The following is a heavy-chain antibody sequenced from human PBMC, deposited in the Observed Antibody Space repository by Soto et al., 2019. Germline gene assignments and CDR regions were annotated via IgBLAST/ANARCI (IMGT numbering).Heavy chain of an antibody. CDR3: ARGSSIAARYYYYGMDV. J-gene: IGHJ6*02. V-gene: IGHV4-34*01. CDR2: INHSGST. CDR1: GGSFSGYY. D-gene: IGHD6-6*01. Sequence: SETLSLTCAVYGGSFSGYYWSWIRQPPGKGLEWIGEINHSGSTNYNPSLKSRVTISVDTSKNQFSLKLSSVTAADTAVYYCARGSSIAARYYYYGMDVWGQGTTVTVSS.